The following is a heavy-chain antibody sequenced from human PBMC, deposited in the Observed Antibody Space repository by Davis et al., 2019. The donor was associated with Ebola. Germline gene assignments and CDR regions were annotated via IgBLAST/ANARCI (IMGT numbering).Heavy chain of an antibody. Sequence: GGSLRLSCAASGFSFSSYAMSWVRQAPGKGLEWVAATSGSGDSTHHADSVRGRFAISRDNSKNTLNLQMNSLRVDDTAVYYCAKGGGTSWFGSWGQGVLVTISS. J-gene: IGHJ5*01. CDR3: AKGGGTSWFGS. CDR1: GFSFSSYA. V-gene: IGHV3-23*01. CDR2: TSGSGDST. D-gene: IGHD2-15*01.